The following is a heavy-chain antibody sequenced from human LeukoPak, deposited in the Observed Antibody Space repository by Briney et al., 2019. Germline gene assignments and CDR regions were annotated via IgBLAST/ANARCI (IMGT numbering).Heavy chain of an antibody. V-gene: IGHV3-7*01. CDR2: IKQDESEK. Sequence: GGSLRLSCAASGFTFSSYWMSWVRQAPGKGLEWVANIKQDESEKYYVDSVKGRFTISRDNAKNSLYLQMNSLRAEDTAVYYCARDDCSSISCYHNWFDPWGQGTLVTVSS. D-gene: IGHD2-2*01. CDR1: GFTFSSYW. J-gene: IGHJ5*02. CDR3: ARDDCSSISCYHNWFDP.